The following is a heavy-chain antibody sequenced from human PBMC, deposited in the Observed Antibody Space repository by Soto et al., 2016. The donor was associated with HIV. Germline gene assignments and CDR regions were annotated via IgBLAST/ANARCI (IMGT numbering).Heavy chain of an antibody. J-gene: IGHJ6*03. CDR2: IYSGGST. V-gene: IGHV3-53*02. Sequence: EVQLVETGGGLIQPGGSLRLSCAASGFTVSSNYMSWVRQAPGKGLEWVSVIYSGGSTYYADSVKGRFTISRDNSKNTLYLQMNSLRAEDTAVYYCASQDFFSHYYYMDVWGKGTTVTVSS. CDR3: ASQDFFSHYYYMDV. D-gene: IGHD3-3*01. CDR1: GFTVSSNY.